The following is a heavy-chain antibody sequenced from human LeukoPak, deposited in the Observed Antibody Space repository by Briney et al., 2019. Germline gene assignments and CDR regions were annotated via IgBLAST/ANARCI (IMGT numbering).Heavy chain of an antibody. CDR1: GFTFSSYA. D-gene: IGHD4/OR15-4a*01. J-gene: IGHJ4*02. Sequence: GGSLRLSCAASGFTFSSYAMHWVRQAPGKGLEWVAVISYDGSNKYYADSVKGRFTISRDNSKNTLYLQMNSLRAEDTAVYYCARFQTMAHFDYWGQGTLVTVSS. CDR3: ARFQTMAHFDY. V-gene: IGHV3-30*04. CDR2: ISYDGSNK.